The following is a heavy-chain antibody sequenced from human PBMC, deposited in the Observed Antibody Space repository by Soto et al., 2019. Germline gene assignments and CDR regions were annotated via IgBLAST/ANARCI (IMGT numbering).Heavy chain of an antibody. Sequence: GGSLRLSCAASGFTFSSYAMHWVRQAPGKGLEWVAVISYDGSNKYYADSVKGRFTISRDNSKNTLYLQMKSLRAEDTAVYYCARRSYSSSSYSYYGTHVWGEATQATVSS. CDR2: ISYDGSNK. D-gene: IGHD6-6*01. CDR3: ARRSYSSSSYSYYGTHV. V-gene: IGHV3-30-3*01. CDR1: GFTFSSYA. J-gene: IGHJ6*04.